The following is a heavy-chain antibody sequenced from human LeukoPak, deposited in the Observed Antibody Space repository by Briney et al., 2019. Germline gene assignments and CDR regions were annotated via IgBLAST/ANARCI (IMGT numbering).Heavy chain of an antibody. CDR2: IKEDGSEK. V-gene: IGHV3-7*01. D-gene: IGHD6-6*01. J-gene: IGHJ4*02. CDR1: GFTFISYW. CDR3: ARGSEYTSSTNYYFDY. Sequence: GGSLRLSCAASGFTFISYWMSWVRQDPGKGLEWVANIKEDGSEKHYVDSVKGRFTISRDNAKKSLFLHMNSLRVEDTAVYYCARGSEYTSSTNYYFDYWGQGTLVTVSS.